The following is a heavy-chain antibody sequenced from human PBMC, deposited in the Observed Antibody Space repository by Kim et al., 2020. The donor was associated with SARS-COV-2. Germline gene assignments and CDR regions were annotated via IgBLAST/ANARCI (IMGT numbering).Heavy chain of an antibody. CDR2: ISSSSSYI. CDR3: ARSREEVAGPHHDY. D-gene: IGHD6-19*01. J-gene: IGHJ4*02. V-gene: IGHV3-21*01. Sequence: GGSLRLSCAASGFTFSSYSMNWVRQAPGKGLEWVSSISSSSSYIYYADSVKGRFTISRDNAKNSLYLQMNSLRAEGTAVYYCARSREEVAGPHHDYWGQGTLVTVSS. CDR1: GFTFSSYS.